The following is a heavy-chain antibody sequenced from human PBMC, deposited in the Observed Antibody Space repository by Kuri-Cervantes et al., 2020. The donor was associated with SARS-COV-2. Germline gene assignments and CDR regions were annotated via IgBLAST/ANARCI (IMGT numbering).Heavy chain of an antibody. CDR1: GFTLSSYS. V-gene: IGHV3-21*01. CDR2: ISSSSSYI. CDR3: SRALFYGDYLGSGWVDP. J-gene: IGHJ5*02. D-gene: IGHD4-17*01. Sequence: ETLSLTCAASGFTLSSYSMNWVRQAPGKGLEWVSSISSSSSYIYYVVSVKGRLTISRDNAKSSLYPQMNSLSAEDTAVYYCSRALFYGDYLGSGWVDPWGQGTLVTVSS.